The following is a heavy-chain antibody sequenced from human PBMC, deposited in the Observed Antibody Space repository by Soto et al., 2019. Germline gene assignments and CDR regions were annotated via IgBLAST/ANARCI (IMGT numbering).Heavy chain of an antibody. J-gene: IGHJ4*02. D-gene: IGHD4-17*01. CDR3: AKEGTTVTTCYDY. Sequence: EVQLLESGGGLVQPGGSLRLSCAASGFTFSSYPMGWVRQAPGKGLEWVSAVSGSGGSTKYADSVKGRFTVSRDNSKNTLYLQMNSLRAEDTAVYYCAKEGTTVTTCYDYWGQGTLVTVSS. CDR1: GFTFSSYP. CDR2: VSGSGGST. V-gene: IGHV3-23*01.